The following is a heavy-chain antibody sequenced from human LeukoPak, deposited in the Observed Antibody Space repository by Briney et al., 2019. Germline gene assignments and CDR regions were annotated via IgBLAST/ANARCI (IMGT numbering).Heavy chain of an antibody. Sequence: PGGSLRLSCAASGFTFSSYSMNWVRQAPGKGLEWVSSISSSSSYIYYADSVKGRFTISRDNVKNSLYLQMNSLRAEDTAVYYCVRDAGTFTIFGVVISSAAPYYYYGMDVWGQGTTVTVSS. CDR2: ISSSSSYI. D-gene: IGHD3-3*01. CDR1: GFTFSSYS. V-gene: IGHV3-21*01. J-gene: IGHJ6*02. CDR3: VRDAGTFTIFGVVISSAAPYYYYGMDV.